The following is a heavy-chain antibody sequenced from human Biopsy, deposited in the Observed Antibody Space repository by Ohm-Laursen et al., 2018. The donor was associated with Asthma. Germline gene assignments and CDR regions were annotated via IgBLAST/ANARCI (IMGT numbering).Heavy chain of an antibody. D-gene: IGHD1-26*01. CDR3: ARGSSSRLSQWELLVSGGKRAHSYYGLDV. CDR1: GGSFSSNY. V-gene: IGHV4-34*01. Sequence: SETLSLTCAVYGGSFSSNYWSWIRQTPGKGLEWLGDTHHSGFTNYNTSLRSRPTLSVDTSKNQFSLRLTSVTAADTAVYYGARGSSSRLSQWELLVSGGKRAHSYYGLDVWGQGTTATVSS. CDR2: THHSGFT. J-gene: IGHJ6*02.